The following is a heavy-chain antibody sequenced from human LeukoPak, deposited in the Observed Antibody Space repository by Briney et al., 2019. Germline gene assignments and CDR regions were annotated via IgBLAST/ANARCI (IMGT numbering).Heavy chain of an antibody. D-gene: IGHD3-16*01. J-gene: IGHJ3*02. Sequence: PGGSLRLSCAASGLSFTSYAMSWVRQAPGKGLEWVAAVSGSGGSTYYADSVKGRFTISSDNSKNTLYLQVNSLRAEDTALYYWARGGGAGAFDIWGQGTMVIVSS. V-gene: IGHV3-23*01. CDR2: VSGSGGST. CDR1: GLSFTSYA. CDR3: ARGGGAGAFDI.